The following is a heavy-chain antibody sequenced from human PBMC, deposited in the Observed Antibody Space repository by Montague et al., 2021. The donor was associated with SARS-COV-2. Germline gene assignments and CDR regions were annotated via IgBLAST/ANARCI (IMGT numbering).Heavy chain of an antibody. CDR2: IYYSGST. CDR3: ARDLPPSRPRNPV. CDR1: GGSISSYY. D-gene: IGHD2/OR15-2a*01. V-gene: IGHV4-59*01. Sequence: SETLSLPCTVSGGSISSYYWSWIRQPPGKGLEWIGYIYYSGSTNYNPSLKSRVTISVDTSKNQFSLRLSSVTAADTAVYYCARDLPPSRPRNPVWGQGTLVTVSS. J-gene: IGHJ4*02.